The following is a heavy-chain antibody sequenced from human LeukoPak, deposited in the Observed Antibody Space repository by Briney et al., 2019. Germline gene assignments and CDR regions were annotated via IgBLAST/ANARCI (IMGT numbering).Heavy chain of an antibody. Sequence: ASVKVSCKVSGYTLTELSMHWVRQAPGKGLEWMGGFDPEDGETIYAQKFQGRVTMTEDTSTDTAYMELSSLRSEDTAVYYCATFFGVVDAFDIWGQGTMVTVSS. V-gene: IGHV1-24*01. J-gene: IGHJ3*02. CDR3: ATFFGVVDAFDI. CDR1: GYTLTELS. CDR2: FDPEDGET. D-gene: IGHD3-3*01.